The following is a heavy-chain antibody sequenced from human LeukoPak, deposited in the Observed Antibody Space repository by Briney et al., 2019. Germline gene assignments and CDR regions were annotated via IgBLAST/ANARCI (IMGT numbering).Heavy chain of an antibody. Sequence: ASVKVSCKASGYTFTTYYMHWVRQAPGQGLEWMGWINPNSGGTNYAQKFQGRVTMTRDTSISTAYMELSRLRSDDTAVYYCARDYYDSSGFGAFDIWGQGTMVTVSS. D-gene: IGHD3-22*01. J-gene: IGHJ3*02. CDR2: INPNSGGT. CDR1: GYTFTTYY. V-gene: IGHV1-2*02. CDR3: ARDYYDSSGFGAFDI.